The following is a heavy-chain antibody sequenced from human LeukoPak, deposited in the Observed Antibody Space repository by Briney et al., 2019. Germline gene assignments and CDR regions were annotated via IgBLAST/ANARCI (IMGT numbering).Heavy chain of an antibody. Sequence: SETLSLACTVSGGSISSSSHYWGWIRQPPGKGLEWIGTINYSGSTYHNPSLKSRAIMSVDTPNNQFSLKLSSVTAADTAVYYCARRITGTTSDSFDYWGQGTLVTVSS. V-gene: IGHV4-39*01. CDR3: ARRITGTTSDSFDY. CDR1: GGSISSSSHY. CDR2: INYSGST. J-gene: IGHJ4*02. D-gene: IGHD1-20*01.